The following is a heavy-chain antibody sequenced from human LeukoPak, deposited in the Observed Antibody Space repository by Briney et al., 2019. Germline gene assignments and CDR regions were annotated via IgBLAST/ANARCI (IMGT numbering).Heavy chain of an antibody. V-gene: IGHV1-2*02. CDR2: INTNSGGT. CDR1: GYTFTSYA. D-gene: IGHD3-22*01. Sequence: ASVKVSCKATGYTFTSYAMNWVRQAPGQGLEWMGWINTNSGGTNYAQKFQGRVTLTRDTPISTAYMELSRLTSDDTAVYYCAGTYYYDTIAPRSFDNWGQGTLVTVSS. CDR3: AGTYYYDTIAPRSFDN. J-gene: IGHJ4*02.